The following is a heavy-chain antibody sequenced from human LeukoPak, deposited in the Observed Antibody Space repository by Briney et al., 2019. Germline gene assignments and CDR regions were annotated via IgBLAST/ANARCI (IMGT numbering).Heavy chain of an antibody. CDR1: GFTFSSYG. J-gene: IGHJ4*02. Sequence: GGSLRLSCAASGFTFSSYGMHWVRQAPGKGLEWVAFIRLDGTNKYYADSVKGRFTISRDNSKNTLFLQMNSLRAEDTAIYYCAKSDYWGQGTLVTVSS. CDR2: IRLDGTNK. V-gene: IGHV3-30*02. CDR3: AKSDY.